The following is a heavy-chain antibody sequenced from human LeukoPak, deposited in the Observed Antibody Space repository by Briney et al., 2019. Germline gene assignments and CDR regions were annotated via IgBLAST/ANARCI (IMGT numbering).Heavy chain of an antibody. CDR1: GGSFSGYY. CDR2: INHSGST. V-gene: IGHV4-34*01. Sequence: SETLSLTCSVYGGSFSGYYCSWIRQPPGKGLEWIGEINHSGSTNYNPSLKSRVTISVDTSKNQFSLKLSSVTAADTAVYYCARGVRYFDWSPFDYWGQGTLVTVSS. CDR3: ARGVRYFDWSPFDY. D-gene: IGHD3-9*01. J-gene: IGHJ4*02.